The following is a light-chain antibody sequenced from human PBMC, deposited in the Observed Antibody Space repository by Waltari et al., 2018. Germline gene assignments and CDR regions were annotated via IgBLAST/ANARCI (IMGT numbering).Light chain of an antibody. CDR3: SSYTSSSTPYV. Sequence: QSALTQPASVSGSPGQSITISCTGTSSDVGGYNYVSWYQQRPGKAPKLMIYDVSNRPSGVSNRFSGSKSGNTVSLTISGLQAEDEADYYCSSYTSSSTPYVFGTGTKVTVL. CDR1: SSDVGGYNY. V-gene: IGLV2-14*03. J-gene: IGLJ1*01. CDR2: DVS.